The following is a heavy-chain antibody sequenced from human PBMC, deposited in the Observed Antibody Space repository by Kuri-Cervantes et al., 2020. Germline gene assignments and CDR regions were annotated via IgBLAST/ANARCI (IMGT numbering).Heavy chain of an antibody. Sequence: SVKVSCKASGGTFSSYAISWVRQAPGQGLEWMGGIIPIFGTANYAQKFQGRVTITADESTSTAYMELSSLRSEDTAVYYCSTDLVGNYVDFDYWGQGTLVTVSS. CDR1: GGTFSSYA. J-gene: IGHJ4*02. CDR3: STDLVGNYVDFDY. V-gene: IGHV1-69*13. CDR2: IIPIFGTA. D-gene: IGHD1-7*01.